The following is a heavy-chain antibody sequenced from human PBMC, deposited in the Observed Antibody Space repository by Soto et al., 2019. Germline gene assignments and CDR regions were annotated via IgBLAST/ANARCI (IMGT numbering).Heavy chain of an antibody. Sequence: EVQLVESGGGLVQPGGSLRLSVAASGFTFSSYAMPWFGRAPGKGLEYVSAISSNGGSTYYANSVKGRFTISRDNSKNTLYLQMGSLRAEDMAVYYCAREGYCSSTSCYSFDYWGQGTLVTVSS. D-gene: IGHD2-2*01. J-gene: IGHJ4*02. CDR3: AREGYCSSTSCYSFDY. V-gene: IGHV3-64*01. CDR2: ISSNGGST. CDR1: GFTFSSYA.